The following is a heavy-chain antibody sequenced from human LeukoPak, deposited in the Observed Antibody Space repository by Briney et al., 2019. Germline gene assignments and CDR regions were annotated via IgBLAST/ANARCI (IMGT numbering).Heavy chain of an antibody. J-gene: IGHJ4*02. CDR2: INHSGST. CDR1: GWSFSGYY. V-gene: IGHV4-34*01. CDR3: ARARGGDYYFDY. D-gene: IGHD4-17*01. Sequence: SETLSLTCAVYGWSFSGYYWSWIRQPPGKVLEWIGEINHSGSTNYNPSLKSRVTISVDTSKNQFSLKLSSVTAADTAVYYCARARGGDYYFDYWGQGTLVTVSS.